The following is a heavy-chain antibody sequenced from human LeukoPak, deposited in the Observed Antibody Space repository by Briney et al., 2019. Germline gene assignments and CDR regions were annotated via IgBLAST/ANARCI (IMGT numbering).Heavy chain of an antibody. V-gene: IGHV3-30*18. CDR2: ISYDGSNK. CDR3: AKDPMATINRPTDFDY. Sequence: GGSLRLSCAASGFTFSSYGMHWVRQAPGKGLEWVAVISYDGSNKYYADSVKGRFTISRGNSKNTLYLQMNSLRAEDTAVYYCAKDPMATINRPTDFDYWGQGTLVTVSS. D-gene: IGHD5-24*01. J-gene: IGHJ4*02. CDR1: GFTFSSYG.